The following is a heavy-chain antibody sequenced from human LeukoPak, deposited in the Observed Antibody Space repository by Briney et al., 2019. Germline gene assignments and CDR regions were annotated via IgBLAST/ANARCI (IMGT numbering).Heavy chain of an antibody. J-gene: IGHJ4*02. CDR1: GYTLTQLF. CDR2: LDPEDSET. Sequence: ASVKVSCKVSGYTLTQLFMHSVRQAAGKGLEWMGGLDPEDSETIYAKKFQGRVTMTEYTYTDTAYMELSSLRSEDTAVYYCATYLSASYDSTRFDYWGQGTLVTVSS. CDR3: ATYLSASYDSTRFDY. D-gene: IGHD3-22*01. V-gene: IGHV1-24*01.